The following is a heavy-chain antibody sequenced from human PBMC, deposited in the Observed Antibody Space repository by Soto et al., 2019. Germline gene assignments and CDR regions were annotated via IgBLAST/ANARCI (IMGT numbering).Heavy chain of an antibody. CDR1: GYTFTSYG. CDR3: ARDCNNGVCYTTTPVDY. CDR2: ISAYNCNT. J-gene: IGHJ4*02. D-gene: IGHD2-8*01. V-gene: IGHV1-18*01. Sequence: QVQLVQSGAEVKKPGASVKVSCKASGYTFTSYGISWVRQAPGQGLEWMGWISAYNCNTNYAQKLQGRVTMTTDTSTSTAYMELRRLRSDDTAVYYCARDCNNGVCYTTTPVDYWGQGTLVTVSS.